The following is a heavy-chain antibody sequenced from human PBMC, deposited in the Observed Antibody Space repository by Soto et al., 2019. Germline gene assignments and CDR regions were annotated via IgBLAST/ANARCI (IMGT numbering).Heavy chain of an antibody. D-gene: IGHD1-1*01. CDR2: ISYDGSNK. CDR1: GFTFSNNA. V-gene: IGHV3-30-3*01. J-gene: IGHJ6*02. Sequence: QVPLVESGGGVVQPGRSLRLSCAASGFTFSNNAMDWVRQAPGKGLEWVAVISYDGSNKYIAESVKGRFTISRDNSKNTLFLQMSSLRAEDTAVYYCARGTTTSAFSAMDVWGQGTTVTVSS. CDR3: ARGTTTSAFSAMDV.